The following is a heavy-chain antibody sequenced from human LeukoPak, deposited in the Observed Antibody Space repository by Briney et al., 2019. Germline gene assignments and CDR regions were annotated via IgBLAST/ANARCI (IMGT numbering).Heavy chain of an antibody. CDR2: ISWDSSSV. Sequence: GGSLRLSCAASGFTFRNYAMYWVRQAPGKGLEWVSGISWDSSSVAYADSVKGRFTISRDNAKNSLYLQMNSLRAEDMALYYCAKDVGGPLADAFDIWGQGTMVTVSS. V-gene: IGHV3-9*03. D-gene: IGHD2-15*01. CDR1: GFTFRNYA. CDR3: AKDVGGPLADAFDI. J-gene: IGHJ3*02.